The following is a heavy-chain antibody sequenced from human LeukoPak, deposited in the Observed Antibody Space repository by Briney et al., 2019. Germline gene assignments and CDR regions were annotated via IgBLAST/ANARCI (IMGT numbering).Heavy chain of an antibody. J-gene: IGHJ3*02. CDR3: ARALDYGGNSEAFDI. CDR2: IWYDGSIK. V-gene: IGHV3-33*01. Sequence: GRSLRLSCAASGFTFSSYGIHWVRQAPGKGLEWVAFIWYDGSIKYYADSVKGRFTISRDNSKNTLSLQMNSLRAEDTAVYYCARALDYGGNSEAFDIWGQGTMVTVSS. CDR1: GFTFSSYG. D-gene: IGHD4-23*01.